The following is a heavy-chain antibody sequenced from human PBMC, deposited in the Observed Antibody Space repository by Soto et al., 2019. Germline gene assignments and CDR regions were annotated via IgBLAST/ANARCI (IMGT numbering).Heavy chain of an antibody. V-gene: IGHV1-58*01. D-gene: IGHD2-21*02. CDR1: GFTFSNSA. CDR2: IVVGSGNT. Sequence: QMQVVQSGPEGKKPGTSVKVSCKTSGFTFSNSAVQWVRQARGQRLGWMGWIVVGSGNTNYAQMFRERVTITRDMSTSTVHMEVSSLTSEDTAVYYCAAELYDKVTCCSFDIWGQGTMVTVSS. CDR3: AAELYDKVTCCSFDI. J-gene: IGHJ3*02.